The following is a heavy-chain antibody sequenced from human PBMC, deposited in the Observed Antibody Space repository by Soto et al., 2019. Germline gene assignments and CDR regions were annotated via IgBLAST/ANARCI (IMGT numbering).Heavy chain of an antibody. D-gene: IGHD3-10*01. CDR1: GFTFSSYA. CDR3: AKGAGLTMVRGLIIFGLARALYH. CDR2: ISGSGGST. V-gene: IGHV3-23*01. Sequence: EVQLLESGGGLVQPGGSLRLSCAASGFTFSSYAMSWVRQAPGKGLEWVSAISGSGGSTYYADSVKGRFTISRDNAKNTLYLQMNSLKAEDTAVYYCAKGAGLTMVRGLIIFGLARALYHLGQGTLGTVSS. J-gene: IGHJ5*02.